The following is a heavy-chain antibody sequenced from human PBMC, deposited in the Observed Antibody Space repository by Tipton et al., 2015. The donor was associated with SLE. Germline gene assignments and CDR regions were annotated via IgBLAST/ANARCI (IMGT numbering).Heavy chain of an antibody. Sequence: GSLRLSCAASGFTVSSNYMSWVRQAPGKGLEWVSVIYSGGSTYYADSVKGRFTISRDNSKNTLYLQMNSLRAEDTAVYYCATLIVGAWEYFDYWGQGTLVTVSS. CDR2: IYSGGST. V-gene: IGHV3-66*02. CDR3: ATLIVGAWEYFDY. J-gene: IGHJ4*02. D-gene: IGHD1-26*01. CDR1: GFTVSSNY.